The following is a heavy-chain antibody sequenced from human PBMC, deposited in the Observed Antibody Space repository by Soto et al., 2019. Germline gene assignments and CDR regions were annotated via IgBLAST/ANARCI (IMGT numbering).Heavy chain of an antibody. CDR2: ITYSGAST. CDR1: EFTFKNYV. D-gene: IGHD6-19*01. V-gene: IGHV3-23*01. J-gene: IGHJ1*01. Sequence: GGSLRLSCAASEFTFKNYVMSWVRQAPGKRLEWVSAITYSGASTYYADSVKGRFTISRDNSKNTLYLQMNSLRAEDTAVYYCAKDPPSSGWLRYFQHWGQGTLVTVS. CDR3: AKDPPSSGWLRYFQH.